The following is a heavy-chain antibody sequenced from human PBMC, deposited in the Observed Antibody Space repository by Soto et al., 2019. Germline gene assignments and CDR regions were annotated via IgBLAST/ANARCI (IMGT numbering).Heavy chain of an antibody. V-gene: IGHV1-18*01. CDR1: GYIFTNYG. CDR2: ISPYNGHT. CDR3: TRTTIVGTTTDAFDI. Sequence: QVQLVQSGAEVKKPGASVKVSCRASGYIFTNYGISWVRQAPGQGLEWMGWISPYNGHTKYAQKLQGRVTMTTDTFTSTVYMEMRSLRSDDAAMYYCTRTTIVGTTTDAFDIWGQGTMLTVSS. J-gene: IGHJ3*02. D-gene: IGHD1-26*01.